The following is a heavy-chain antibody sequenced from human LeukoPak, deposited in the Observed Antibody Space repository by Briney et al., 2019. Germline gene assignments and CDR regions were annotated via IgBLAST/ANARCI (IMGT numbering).Heavy chain of an antibody. CDR2: IIPIFGTA. CDR1: GGTFSSYP. V-gene: IGHV1-69*13. D-gene: IGHD6-13*01. CDR3: ARDARPGIAAAGTLDY. J-gene: IGHJ4*02. Sequence: ASVQVSCKASGGTFSSYPISWVRQAPGQGLEWMGGIIPIFGTANYTQKFQGRVTITADESTSTAYMELSSLRSEDTAVYYCARDARPGIAAAGTLDYWGQGTLATVSS.